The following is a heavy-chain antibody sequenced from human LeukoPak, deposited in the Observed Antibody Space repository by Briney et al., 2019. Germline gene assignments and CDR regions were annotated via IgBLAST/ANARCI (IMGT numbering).Heavy chain of an antibody. CDR2: INWNGGRT. J-gene: IGHJ3*02. CDR1: GFTFDDYG. V-gene: IGHV3-20*04. D-gene: IGHD3-3*01. Sequence: PGGSLRLSCAASGFTFDDYGMSWVRQAPGKRLEWVSGINWNGGRTGYADSVKGRFTISRDNAKNSLYLQMNSLRAEDTALYYCARDLVPEYYDFWSGYSVDAFDIWGQGTMVTVSS. CDR3: ARDLVPEYYDFWSGYSVDAFDI.